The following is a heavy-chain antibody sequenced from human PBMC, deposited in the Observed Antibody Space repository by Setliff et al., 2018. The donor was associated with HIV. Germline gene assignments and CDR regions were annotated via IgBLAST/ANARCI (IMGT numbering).Heavy chain of an antibody. CDR3: ARDIGYCSSTSCYHAFDI. J-gene: IGHJ3*02. Sequence: SVKVSCKTSGGTFSSYAISWVRQAPGQGLQWMGGIIPIFGTANYAQKFQGRVTITADESTSTAYMELSSLRSEDTAVYYCARDIGYCSSTSCYHAFDIWGQGTMVTVSS. V-gene: IGHV1-69*13. CDR1: GGTFSSYA. D-gene: IGHD2-2*01. CDR2: IIPIFGTA.